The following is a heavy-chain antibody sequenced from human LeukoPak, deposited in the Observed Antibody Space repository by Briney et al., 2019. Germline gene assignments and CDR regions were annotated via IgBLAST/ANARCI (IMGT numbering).Heavy chain of an antibody. V-gene: IGHV3-33*06. D-gene: IGHD6-19*01. J-gene: IGHJ6*03. CDR2: IWYDGSNK. CDR3: AKDGDSSDWITLSYYYYMDV. Sequence: GRSLRLSCAASGFTFSSYGMHWVRQAPGKGLEWVAVIWYDGSNKYYADSVKGRFTISRDNSKNTLYLQMNSLRGEDTAVYYCAKDGDSSDWITLSYYYYMDVWGKGTTVTVSS. CDR1: GFTFSSYG.